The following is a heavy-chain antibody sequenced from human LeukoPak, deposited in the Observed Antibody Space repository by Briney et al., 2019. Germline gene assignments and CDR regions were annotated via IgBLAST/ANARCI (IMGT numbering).Heavy chain of an antibody. CDR3: ARATYFDWLSIDY. J-gene: IGHJ4*02. CDR2: IYYSGST. D-gene: IGHD3-9*01. Sequence: SQTLSLTCTVSGGSISSGDYYWSWIRQPPGKGLEWIGYIYYSGSTYYNPSLKSRVTISVDTSKNQFSLKLSSVTAADTAVYHCARATYFDWLSIDYWGQGTLVTVSS. CDR1: GGSISSGDYY. V-gene: IGHV4-30-4*01.